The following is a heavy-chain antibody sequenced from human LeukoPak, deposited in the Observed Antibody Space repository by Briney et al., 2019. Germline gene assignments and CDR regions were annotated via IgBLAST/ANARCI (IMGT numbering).Heavy chain of an antibody. V-gene: IGHV3-7*03. CDR2: IKEDGSKK. CDR3: ATPLDYYDSSGYHQGGD. D-gene: IGHD3-22*01. Sequence: AGGSLRLSCAASGFTFSSHWMTWVRQAPGKGLERVANIKEDGSKKNYVDSVKGRFTISRDNAKNSLYLQMNSLKAEDTAVYHCATPLDYYDSSGYHQGGDWGQGTLVTVSS. J-gene: IGHJ4*02. CDR1: GFTFSSHW.